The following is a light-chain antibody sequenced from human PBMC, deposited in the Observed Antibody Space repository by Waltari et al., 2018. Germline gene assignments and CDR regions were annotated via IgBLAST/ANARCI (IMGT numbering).Light chain of an antibody. Sequence: SYELTQPPSVSVSPGKTATTTRSGDALPKNSAYWYQQKSGQAPGLVIYEDSKRPSVIPERFSGSSSGTMATLTISGAQVEDEADYYCSSTDSSGNPVFGTGTKVTVL. J-gene: IGLJ1*01. CDR3: SSTDSSGNPV. CDR2: EDS. CDR1: ALPKNS. V-gene: IGLV3-10*01.